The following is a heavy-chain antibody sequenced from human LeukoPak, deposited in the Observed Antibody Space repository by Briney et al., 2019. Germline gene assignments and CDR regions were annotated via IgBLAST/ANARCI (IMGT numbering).Heavy chain of an antibody. CDR3: ARDVGSGSYDFWSGYCVY. Sequence: GGSLRLSCAASGFTFSSYAMHWVRQAPGKWLEWVAVISYDGSNKYYADSVKGRFTISRDNSKNTLYLQMNSLRAEDTAVYYCARDVGSGSYDFWSGYCVYWGQGTLVTVSS. CDR2: ISYDGSNK. J-gene: IGHJ4*02. D-gene: IGHD3-3*01. CDR1: GFTFSSYA. V-gene: IGHV3-30*04.